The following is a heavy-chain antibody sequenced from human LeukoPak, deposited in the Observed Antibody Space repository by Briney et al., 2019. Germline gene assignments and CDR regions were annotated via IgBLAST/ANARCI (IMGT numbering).Heavy chain of an antibody. D-gene: IGHD1-26*01. CDR1: GFTFSNSA. V-gene: IGHV3-23*01. CDR2: FSPSGGGT. CDR3: ARALRIYYYFDY. Sequence: GGSLRLSCAASGFTFSNSAMSWVRQAPGKGLEWVSAFSPSGGGTYYADSVKGRFTISRDNSKNTLYLQMNSLRAEDTAVYYCARALRIYYYFDYWGQGTLVTVSS. J-gene: IGHJ4*02.